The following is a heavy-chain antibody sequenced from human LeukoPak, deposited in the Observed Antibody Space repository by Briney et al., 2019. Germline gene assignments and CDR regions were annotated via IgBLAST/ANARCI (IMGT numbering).Heavy chain of an antibody. CDR2: LLYDGSNK. CDR3: ARDLGTGLYYYYGMDV. V-gene: IGHV3-30-3*01. Sequence: GRSLRLSCAASGFTFSSYAMHWVRQAPGKGLEWVEVLLYDGSNKYYADSVKGRFTISRDNSKNTLYLQMNSLRAEDTAVYYCARDLGTGLYYYYGMDVWGQGTTVTVSS. CDR1: GFTFSSYA. J-gene: IGHJ6*02. D-gene: IGHD2-8*02.